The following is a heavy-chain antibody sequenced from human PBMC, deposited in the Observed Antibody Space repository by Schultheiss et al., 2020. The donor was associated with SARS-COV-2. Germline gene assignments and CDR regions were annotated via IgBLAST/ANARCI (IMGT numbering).Heavy chain of an antibody. J-gene: IGHJ6*02. D-gene: IGHD6-6*01. Sequence: GGSLRLSCAASGFTFSGSAMHWVRQASGKGLEWVGRIRSKANSYATAYAASVKGRFTISRDDSKNTAYLQMNSLKTEDTAVYYCTRPAPNIAAFPHNYYYYGMDVWGQGTTVTVSS. V-gene: IGHV3-73*01. CDR3: TRPAPNIAAFPHNYYYYGMDV. CDR2: IRSKANSYAT. CDR1: GFTFSGSA.